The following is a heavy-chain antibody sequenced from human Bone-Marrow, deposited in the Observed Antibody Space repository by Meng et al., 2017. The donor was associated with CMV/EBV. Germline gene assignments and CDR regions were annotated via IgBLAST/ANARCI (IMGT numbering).Heavy chain of an antibody. J-gene: IGHJ4*02. CDR1: GFTFSRYS. CDR3: AKGRRDYSNYILDY. V-gene: IGHV3-7*01. Sequence: GESLKISCAASGFTFSRYSMTWVRQAPGKGLEWVAHIKEDGSERYYVDSVKGRFTISRDNSKNTLYLQMNSLRFEDTAVYYCAKGRRDYSNYILDYWGQGTLVTVSS. CDR2: IKEDGSER. D-gene: IGHD4-11*01.